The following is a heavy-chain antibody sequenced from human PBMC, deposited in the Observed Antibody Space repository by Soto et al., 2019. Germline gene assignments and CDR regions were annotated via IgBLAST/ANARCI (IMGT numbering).Heavy chain of an antibody. Sequence: ASVKVSCKASGYTFTIYGIIWVRQAPGQGLEWMGWISAYNGNTNYAQKLQGRVTMTTDTSTSTAYMELRSLRSDDTAVYYCARENQGGTYYYDSSGYRIEYFQHWGQGTLVTVSS. D-gene: IGHD3-22*01. CDR1: GYTFTIYG. CDR2: ISAYNGNT. CDR3: ARENQGGTYYYDSSGYRIEYFQH. V-gene: IGHV1-18*01. J-gene: IGHJ1*01.